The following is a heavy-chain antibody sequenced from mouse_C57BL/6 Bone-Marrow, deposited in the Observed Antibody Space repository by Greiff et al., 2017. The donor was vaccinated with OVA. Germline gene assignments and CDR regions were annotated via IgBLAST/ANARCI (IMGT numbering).Heavy chain of an antibody. CDR2: IRLKSDNYAT. D-gene: IGHD1-1*01. V-gene: IGHV6-3*01. CDR1: GFTFSNYW. Sequence: EVQVVEFGGGLVQPGGSMKLSCVASGFTFSNYWMNWVRQSPEKGLEWVAQIRLKSDNYATHYAESVKGRFTISRDDSKSSVYLQMNNLRAEDTGIYYCTGDGSSFWAMDYWGQGTSVTVSS. CDR3: TGDGSSFWAMDY. J-gene: IGHJ4*01.